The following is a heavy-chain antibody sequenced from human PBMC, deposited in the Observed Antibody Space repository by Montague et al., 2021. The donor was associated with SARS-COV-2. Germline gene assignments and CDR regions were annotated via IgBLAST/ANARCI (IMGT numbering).Heavy chain of an antibody. D-gene: IGHD2-2*01. CDR2: VNQRGTT. CDR3: ARGRRPVVVPVAGPAGRAFDI. J-gene: IGHJ3*02. CDR1: GGSFSNYY. Sequence: SETLSLTCAISGGSFSNYYWSWIRQLPGKGLEWIGEVNQRGTTIYNPSVKSGVTILEDTSKNKFYLRLNTVTAADTAVDYCARGRRPVVVPVAGPAGRAFDIWGQATMVTVS. V-gene: IGHV4-34*01.